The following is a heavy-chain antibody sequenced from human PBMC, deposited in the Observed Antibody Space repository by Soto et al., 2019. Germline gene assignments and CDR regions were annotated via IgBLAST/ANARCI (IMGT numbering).Heavy chain of an antibody. CDR2: ISYDGNTK. V-gene: IGHV3-30*04. CDR1: GFTFSNYP. J-gene: IGHJ4*02. Sequence: QVHLAVSGGGVVQPGRSLRLSCAASGFTFSNYPMNWVRQAPGKGLEWVAVISYDGNTKHYADSVKGRCTISRDNPRNTLYLQMNSLRVEDTAVYYCARELSLGVAAAGYFDSWGQGAQVTVSS. D-gene: IGHD6-25*01. CDR3: ARELSLGVAAAGYFDS.